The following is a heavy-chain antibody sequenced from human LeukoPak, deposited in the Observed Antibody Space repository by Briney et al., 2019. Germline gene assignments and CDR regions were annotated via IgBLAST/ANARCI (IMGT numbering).Heavy chain of an antibody. CDR2: ISGSGDNT. V-gene: IGHV3-23*01. Sequence: GGSLRLSCAASGFTFSSYGMSWVRQAPGKGLEWVSAISGSGDNTYYADSVKGRFTISRDNSKNTLYLQMDSLRAEDTAVYYCAKDSDYFDWSKYFDYWGQGTLVTVSS. CDR1: GFTFSSYG. CDR3: AKDSDYFDWSKYFDY. J-gene: IGHJ4*02. D-gene: IGHD3-9*01.